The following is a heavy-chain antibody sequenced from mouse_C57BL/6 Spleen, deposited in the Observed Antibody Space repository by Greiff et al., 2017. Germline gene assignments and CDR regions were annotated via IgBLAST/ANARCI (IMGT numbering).Heavy chain of an antibody. J-gene: IGHJ4*01. Sequence: QVQLQQSGPGLVAPSQSLSITCTVSGFSLTSYAISWVRQPPGKGLEWLGVIWTGGGTNYNSALKSRLSISKDNSKSQVFLKMNSLQTDDTARYYCARNPLGSSGYYAMDYWGQGTSVTVSS. V-gene: IGHV2-9-1*01. D-gene: IGHD3-2*02. CDR3: ARNPLGSSGYYAMDY. CDR2: IWTGGGT. CDR1: GFSLTSYA.